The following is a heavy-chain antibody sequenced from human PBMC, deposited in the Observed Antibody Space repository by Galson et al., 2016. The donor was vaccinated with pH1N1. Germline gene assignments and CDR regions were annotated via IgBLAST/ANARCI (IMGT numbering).Heavy chain of an antibody. V-gene: IGHV4-31*11. J-gene: IGHJ6*01. Sequence: TLSLTCAVSGGSVSSSGNYWSWIRQHPGKGLEWIGYIHNSGSTYYNPSLKSRVTISVDTSKNQFSLKLSSVTAADTAVYYCAREGIVVGEGWDYGVDAWGQGTTVTVSS. D-gene: IGHD2-21*01. CDR1: GGSVSSSGNY. CDR2: IHNSGST. CDR3: AREGIVVGEGWDYGVDA.